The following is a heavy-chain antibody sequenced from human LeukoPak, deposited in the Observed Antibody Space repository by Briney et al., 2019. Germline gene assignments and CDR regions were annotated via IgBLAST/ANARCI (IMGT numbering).Heavy chain of an antibody. CDR2: IKSKTDGGTT. CDR1: GFTFSNAW. V-gene: IGHV3-15*01. Sequence: GGSLRLSCAASGFTFSNAWMSWVRQAPGKGLEWVGRIKSKTDGGTTDYAAPVKGRFTISRDDSKNTLYLQMNSLKTGDTAVYYCSCTIFGVVIRLGDYYYGMDVWGQGTTVTVSS. D-gene: IGHD3-3*01. CDR3: SCTIFGVVIRLGDYYYGMDV. J-gene: IGHJ6*02.